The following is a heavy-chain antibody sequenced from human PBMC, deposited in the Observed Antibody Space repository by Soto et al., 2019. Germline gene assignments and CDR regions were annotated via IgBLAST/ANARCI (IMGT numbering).Heavy chain of an antibody. J-gene: IGHJ4*02. D-gene: IGHD2-15*01. Sequence: EVQLVESGGGLVKPGGSLRLSCAASGFTFSSYSMNWVRQAPGKGLEWVSSISSSSSYIYYADSVKGRFTISRDNAKNSLYLQMNSLRAEDTAVYYCAREHCSGGSCYFDPDYWGQGTLVTVSS. CDR3: AREHCSGGSCYFDPDY. CDR1: GFTFSSYS. CDR2: ISSSSSYI. V-gene: IGHV3-21*01.